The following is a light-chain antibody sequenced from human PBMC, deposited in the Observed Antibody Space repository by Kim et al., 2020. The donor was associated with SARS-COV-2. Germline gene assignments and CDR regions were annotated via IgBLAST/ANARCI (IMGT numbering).Light chain of an antibody. CDR3: NSRDSSGNHHYV. Sequence: LGQTVRITCQGDRLRSYYASSYQQTPGQAPVLVIYGKNNRPSGIPDRFSGSSSGNTASLTITGAQAEDEADYYCNSRDSSGNHHYVFGTGTKVTVL. CDR2: GKN. V-gene: IGLV3-19*01. CDR1: RLRSYY. J-gene: IGLJ1*01.